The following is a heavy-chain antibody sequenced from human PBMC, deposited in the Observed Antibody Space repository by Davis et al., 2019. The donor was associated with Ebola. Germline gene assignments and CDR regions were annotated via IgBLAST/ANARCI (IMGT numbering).Heavy chain of an antibody. D-gene: IGHD2-2*01. CDR2: IIPIFGTA. V-gene: IGHV1-69*13. CDR3: ARDGAYVGVPAYYYYMDV. J-gene: IGHJ6*03. CDR1: GGTFSSYA. Sequence: SVKVSCKASGGTFSSYAISWVRQAPGQGLEWMGGIIPIFGTANYAQKFQGRVTITADESTSTAYMELSSLRSEDTAVYYCARDGAYVGVPAYYYYMDVWGKGTTVTVSS.